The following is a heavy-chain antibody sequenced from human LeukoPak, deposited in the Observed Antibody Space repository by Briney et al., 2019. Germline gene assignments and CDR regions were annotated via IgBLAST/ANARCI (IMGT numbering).Heavy chain of an antibody. CDR1: SGSISSSNYY. CDR3: ARHYGSGMDYFDP. D-gene: IGHD3-10*01. CDR2: IYTSGST. J-gene: IGHJ5*02. Sequence: SETLSLTCTVSSGSISSSNYYWSWIRQPAGKGLEWIGRIYTSGSTNYNPSLNSRVTISVGTSKNQCSLKLTSVTAADTAVYYCARHYGSGMDYFDPWGQGTLVTVSS. V-gene: IGHV4-61*02.